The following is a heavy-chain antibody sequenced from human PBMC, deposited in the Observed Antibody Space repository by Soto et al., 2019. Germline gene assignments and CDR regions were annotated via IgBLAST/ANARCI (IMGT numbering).Heavy chain of an antibody. CDR2: IIPILGIA. CDR1: GGTFSSYT. D-gene: IGHD6-19*01. V-gene: IGHV1-69*02. CDR3: AMSIAVDGFDY. J-gene: IGHJ4*02. Sequence: QVQLVQSGAEVKKPGSSVRVSCKASGGTFSSYTISWVRQAPGQGLEWMGRIIPILGIANYAQKFQGRVTITADKSTSTAYMELSSVRSEDTAVYYCAMSIAVDGFDYWGQGTMVTVSS.